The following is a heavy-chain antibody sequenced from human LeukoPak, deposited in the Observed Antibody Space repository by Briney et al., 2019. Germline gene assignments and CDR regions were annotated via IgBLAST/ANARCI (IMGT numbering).Heavy chain of an antibody. V-gene: IGHV1-2*02. Sequence: ASVKVSCKASGYTFTGYYMHWVRQAPGQGLEWMGWINPNSGGTNYAQKFRVRVTMTRDTSISTAYMELSRLRSDDTAVYYCATFHPVSDYYYGMDVWGQGTTVTVSS. J-gene: IGHJ6*02. CDR1: GYTFTGYY. D-gene: IGHD2/OR15-2a*01. CDR3: ATFHPVSDYYYGMDV. CDR2: INPNSGGT.